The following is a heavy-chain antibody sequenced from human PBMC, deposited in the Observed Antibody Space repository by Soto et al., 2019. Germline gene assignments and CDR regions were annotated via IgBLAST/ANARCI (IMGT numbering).Heavy chain of an antibody. J-gene: IGHJ6*02. D-gene: IGHD6-13*01. CDR3: ARDLRVSSIWYKQGYGMDV. CDR1: GYTFTSYG. V-gene: IGHV1-18*04. CDR2: ISAYNGNT. Sequence: ASVKVSCKASGYTFTSYGISWVRQAPGQGLEWMGWISAYNGNTNYAQKLQGRVTMTTDTSTSTAYMELRSLRSDDTAVYYCARDLRVSSIWYKQGYGMDVWGQGTTVTVSS.